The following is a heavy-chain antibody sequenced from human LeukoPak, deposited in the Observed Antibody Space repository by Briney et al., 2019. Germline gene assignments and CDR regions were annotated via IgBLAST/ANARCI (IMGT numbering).Heavy chain of an antibody. Sequence: GGSLRLSCAASGFTVSSYAMSWVRQAPGKGLEGVSHFSATGGFTKYADSVKGRFTISRDDSRNTLYLQMSSLRDEDTAVYYCAKDRGGSVAGTQFGYWGQGTLVTVSS. V-gene: IGHV3-23*01. CDR2: FSATGGFT. CDR3: AKDRGGSVAGTQFGY. CDR1: GFTVSSYA. J-gene: IGHJ4*02. D-gene: IGHD6-19*01.